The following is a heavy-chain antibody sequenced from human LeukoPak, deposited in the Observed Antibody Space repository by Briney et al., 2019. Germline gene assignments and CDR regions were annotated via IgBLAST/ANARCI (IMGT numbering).Heavy chain of an antibody. Sequence: PGGSLRLSCAPSGFTFSSYGMHWVRQAPGKGLEWVAVISYDGSNKYYADSVKGRFTISRDNSKNTLYLQMNSLRAEDTAVYYCAKDGGHCSGGSCYRFDYWGQGTLVTVSS. CDR2: ISYDGSNK. V-gene: IGHV3-30*18. CDR3: AKDGGHCSGGSCYRFDY. D-gene: IGHD2-15*01. CDR1: GFTFSSYG. J-gene: IGHJ4*02.